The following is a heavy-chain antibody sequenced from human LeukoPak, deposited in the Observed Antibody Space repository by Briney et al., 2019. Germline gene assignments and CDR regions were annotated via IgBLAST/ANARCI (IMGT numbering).Heavy chain of an antibody. CDR1: GFSLSNHW. CDR2: INEDGSEK. J-gene: IGHJ4*02. V-gene: IGHV3-7*04. Sequence: GGSLRLSCAASGFSLSNHWMSWVRQAPGKGREWVANINEDGSEKNYVDPVKGRFSISRDNGENSLYLQMNSLRVEDTAIYYCATEAPRGKLGPEGDYWGQGTLVTVSS. CDR3: ATEAPRGKLGPEGDY. D-gene: IGHD1-7*01.